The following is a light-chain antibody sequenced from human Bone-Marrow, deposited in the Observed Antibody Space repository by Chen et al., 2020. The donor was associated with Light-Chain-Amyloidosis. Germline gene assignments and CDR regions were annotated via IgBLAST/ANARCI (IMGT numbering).Light chain of an antibody. CDR1: SSDVGDYDY. CDR3: SSYTRSSTLV. V-gene: IGLV2-14*01. Sequence: QSALTQPASVSGSPGQSITISCTGTSSDVGDYDYVSWYQHHPAKAPKLIIYEVSNRPSGVAIRFSGAKSDNTASLTNSGLLAKDEADYYCSSYTRSSTLVFGGGTKLTVL. CDR2: EVS. J-gene: IGLJ3*02.